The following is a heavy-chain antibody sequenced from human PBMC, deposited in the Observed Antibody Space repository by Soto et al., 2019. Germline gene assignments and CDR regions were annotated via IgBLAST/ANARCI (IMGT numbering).Heavy chain of an antibody. J-gene: IGHJ6*02. V-gene: IGHV3-53*01. Sequence: EVQLVESGGGLIQPGGSLRLSCAASGFTISNNYMTWVRQAPGKGLEWVSLIDSGGDTYYADSVKGRFTFSRDSSKNTLYLQMNSLRAEDTAVYNCARGGSLYYYYGIDVWGQGTTVTVSS. CDR2: IDSGGDT. D-gene: IGHD3-16*01. CDR3: ARGGSLYYYYGIDV. CDR1: GFTISNNY.